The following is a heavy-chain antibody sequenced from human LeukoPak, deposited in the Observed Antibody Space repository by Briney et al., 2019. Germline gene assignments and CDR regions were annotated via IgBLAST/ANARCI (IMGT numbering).Heavy chain of an antibody. V-gene: IGHV3-33*01. D-gene: IGHD3-10*01. Sequence: GGSLRLSCAASGFTFSSYGMYWVRQAPGKGLEWVAVIWYDGSNKYYADSVKGRFTISRDNSKNTLYLQMNSLRAEDTAVYYCARDLKDYFGPGSPYYYYGMDVWGQGTTVTVSS. CDR1: GFTFSSYG. J-gene: IGHJ6*02. CDR2: IWYDGSNK. CDR3: ARDLKDYFGPGSPYYYYGMDV.